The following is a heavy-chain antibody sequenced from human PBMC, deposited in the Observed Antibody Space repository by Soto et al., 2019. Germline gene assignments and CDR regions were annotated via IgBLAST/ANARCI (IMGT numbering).Heavy chain of an antibody. Sequence: SETLSLTCTVSGVSISSGGYYWSWIRQHPGKGLEWIGYIYYSGSTYYNPSLKSRVTISVDTSKNQFSLKLSSVTAADTAVYYCAREVNWISRGVPDAFDIWGQGTMVTVSS. V-gene: IGHV4-31*03. D-gene: IGHD1-1*01. CDR2: IYYSGST. J-gene: IGHJ3*02. CDR3: AREVNWISRGVPDAFDI. CDR1: GVSISSGGYY.